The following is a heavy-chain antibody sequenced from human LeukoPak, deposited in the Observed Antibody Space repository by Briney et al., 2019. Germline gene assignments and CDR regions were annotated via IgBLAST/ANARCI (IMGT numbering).Heavy chain of an antibody. CDR1: GFTFSSYA. D-gene: IGHD5-24*01. Sequence: PGGSLRLSCVASGFTFSSYAMGWVRQAPGKRPEWVSSLTDSGGTTYYVDSVKGRFTISRDSSKNTLYLHMNSLRAEDTAMYYCAKKRDAFDIWGQGTVVAVSS. V-gene: IGHV3-23*01. CDR3: AKKRDAFDI. CDR2: LTDSGGTT. J-gene: IGHJ3*02.